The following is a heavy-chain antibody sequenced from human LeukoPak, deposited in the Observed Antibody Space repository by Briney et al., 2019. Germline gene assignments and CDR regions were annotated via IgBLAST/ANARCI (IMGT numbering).Heavy chain of an antibody. CDR1: GGSISGGGYS. Sequence: SQTLSPTCAVSGGSISGGGYSWSWIRQPPGKGLEWIGYIYHSGSTYYNPSLKSRVTISLDRSKNQCSLKLSSVTAADTAVYYCARGGWWQAYFDYWGQGTLVTVSS. CDR3: ARGGWWQAYFDY. CDR2: IYHSGST. J-gene: IGHJ4*02. V-gene: IGHV4-30-2*01. D-gene: IGHD2-15*01.